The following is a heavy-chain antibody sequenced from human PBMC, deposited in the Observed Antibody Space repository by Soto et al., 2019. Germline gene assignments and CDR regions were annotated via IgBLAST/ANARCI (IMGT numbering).Heavy chain of an antibody. Sequence: ASVKVSCKASGYTFTGHYIHWVRQAPEQGPEWMGEIGPESGATRYAQRFQGRVTMTRDMSITTVYMELNNLSPDDTAVYYCARNFDIAATGTAFDSWGRGVLVTVSS. CDR2: IGPESGAT. J-gene: IGHJ4*02. V-gene: IGHV1-2*02. D-gene: IGHD6-13*01. CDR1: GYTFTGHY. CDR3: ARNFDIAATGTAFDS.